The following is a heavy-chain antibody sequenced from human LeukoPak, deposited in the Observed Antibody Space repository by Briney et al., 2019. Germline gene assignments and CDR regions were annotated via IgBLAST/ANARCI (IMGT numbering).Heavy chain of an antibody. J-gene: IGHJ4*02. CDR2: IRYDGSNK. D-gene: IGHD2-15*01. Sequence: AGGSLRLSCEASGFTFSSYGMHWVRQAPGKGLEWVAFIRYDGSNKYYADSVKGRFTISRDNSKNTLYLQMNSLRAEDTAVYYCAKDPGYCSGGSCYAFDYWGQGTLVTVSS. V-gene: IGHV3-30*02. CDR3: AKDPGYCSGGSCYAFDY. CDR1: GFTFSSYG.